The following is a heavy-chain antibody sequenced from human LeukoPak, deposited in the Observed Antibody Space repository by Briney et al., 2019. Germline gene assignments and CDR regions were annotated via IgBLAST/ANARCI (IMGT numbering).Heavy chain of an antibody. D-gene: IGHD4-17*01. CDR3: ARLIDYGDYRY. J-gene: IGHJ4*02. CDR1: GFTVSSNY. Sequence: GGSLRFSCAASGFTVSSNYMSWVRQAPGKGLEWVSVIYSGGSTYYADSVKGRFTISRDNSKNTLYLQMSSLRAEDTAVYYCARLIDYGDYRYWGQGTLVTVSS. CDR2: IYSGGST. V-gene: IGHV3-53*01.